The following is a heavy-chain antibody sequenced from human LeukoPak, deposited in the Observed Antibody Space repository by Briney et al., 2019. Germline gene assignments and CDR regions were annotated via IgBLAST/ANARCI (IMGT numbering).Heavy chain of an antibody. Sequence: SETLSLTCTVSGGSISYHYWSWIRQSPGKGLEWIGSIYYSGSSNYNPSLKSRVTISVDTSKNQFSLKLSSVTAADTAVYYCARDICSGGSCLDYWGQGTLVTVSS. CDR2: IYYSGSS. CDR3: ARDICSGGSCLDY. CDR1: GGSISYHY. J-gene: IGHJ4*02. V-gene: IGHV4-59*11. D-gene: IGHD2-15*01.